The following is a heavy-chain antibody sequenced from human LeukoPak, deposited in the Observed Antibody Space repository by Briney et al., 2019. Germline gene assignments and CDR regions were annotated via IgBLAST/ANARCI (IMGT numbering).Heavy chain of an antibody. Sequence: PGGSLRLSCAASGFTFSSYWMIWVRQAPGKGLEWVANIKQDGSEKYYVDSVKGRFTISRDNAKNSLYLQMNSLRAEDTAVYYCARVGRTRGGCSSTSCNYYYYYYMDVWGKGTTVTVSS. D-gene: IGHD2-2*01. J-gene: IGHJ6*03. CDR3: ARVGRTRGGCSSTSCNYYYYYYMDV. V-gene: IGHV3-7*01. CDR2: IKQDGSEK. CDR1: GFTFSSYW.